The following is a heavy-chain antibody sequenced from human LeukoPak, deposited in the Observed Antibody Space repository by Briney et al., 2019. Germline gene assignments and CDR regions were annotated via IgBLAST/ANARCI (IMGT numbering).Heavy chain of an antibody. D-gene: IGHD4/OR15-4a*01. V-gene: IGHV3-33*06. J-gene: IGHJ4*02. Sequence: GGSLRLSCAASGFTFSSYGMHWVRQAPGKGLEWVAVMWYDGSTKYYADSVKGRFTISRDNSKNTLYLQMDSLRAEGTAVYYCAKDGAASTYFDNWGPGTLVTVSS. CDR1: GFTFSSYG. CDR3: AKDGAASTYFDN. CDR2: MWYDGSTK.